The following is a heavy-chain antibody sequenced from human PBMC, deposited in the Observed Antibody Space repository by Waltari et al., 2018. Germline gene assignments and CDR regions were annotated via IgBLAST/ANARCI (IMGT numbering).Heavy chain of an antibody. CDR1: GYTFPNDY. CDR3: ARGRGTLGQLLVTY. D-gene: IGHD6-13*01. Sequence: QVQLVQSGAEVERPGASVRIPCKASGYTFPNDYVHWLRQAPGRGFEWLGIIDPDGGGTTYAPKFRDRLSLTRDTSTSVLYMALDNLNSDDSAIYFCARGRGTLGQLLVTYWGQGTQVLVSS. CDR2: IDPDGGGT. V-gene: IGHV1-46*01. J-gene: IGHJ4*02.